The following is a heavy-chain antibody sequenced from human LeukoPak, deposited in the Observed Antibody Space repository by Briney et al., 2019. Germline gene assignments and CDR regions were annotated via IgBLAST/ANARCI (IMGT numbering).Heavy chain of an antibody. CDR1: GGSIGSYY. J-gene: IGHJ5*02. CDR2: IYYSGST. V-gene: IGHV4-59*12. Sequence: SETLSLTCSVSGGSIGSYYWNWIRQPPGKGLEWIGYIYYSGSTNYNPSLKSRVTISVDTSKNQFSLRLSSVTAADTAVYYCARDPNVRRFDPWGQGTLVTVSS. D-gene: IGHD1-1*01. CDR3: ARDPNVRRFDP.